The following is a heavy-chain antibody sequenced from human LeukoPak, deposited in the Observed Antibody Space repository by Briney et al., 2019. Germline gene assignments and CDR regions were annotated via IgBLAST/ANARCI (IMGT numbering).Heavy chain of an antibody. CDR1: GYTFTSYG. CDR2: ISTYHGNT. D-gene: IGHD5-18*01. CDR3: ARDFGGYSYGYYMDV. Sequence: ASVKVSCKASGYTFTSYGISWVRQAPGLGLEWMGWISTYHGNTNYAQKLQGRVTMTTDTSTSTAYMELRSLRSDDTAVYYCARDFGGYSYGYYMDVWGKGPRSPSP. J-gene: IGHJ6*03. V-gene: IGHV1-18*01.